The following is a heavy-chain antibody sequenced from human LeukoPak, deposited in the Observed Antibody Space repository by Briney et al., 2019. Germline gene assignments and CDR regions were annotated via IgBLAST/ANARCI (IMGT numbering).Heavy chain of an antibody. D-gene: IGHD3-22*01. Sequence: GGSLRLSCAASGFTFSCYSMNWVRQAPGKGLEWVSSISSSSSYIYYADSVKGRFTISRDNAKNSLYLQMNSLRAEDTAVYYCARVLDYYYDSSGLMDYWGQGTLVTVSS. J-gene: IGHJ4*02. V-gene: IGHV3-21*01. CDR2: ISSSSSYI. CDR3: ARVLDYYYDSSGLMDY. CDR1: GFTFSCYS.